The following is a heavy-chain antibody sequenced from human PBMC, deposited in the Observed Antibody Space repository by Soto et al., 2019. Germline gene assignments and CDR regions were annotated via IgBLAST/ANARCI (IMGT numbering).Heavy chain of an antibody. CDR2: ISAYNGNT. J-gene: IGHJ6*02. CDR3: VRDWAGIAPADYGRDV. D-gene: IGHD6-13*01. Sequence: QVQLVQSGAEVKKPGASVKVSCKASGYTFTSYGISWVRQAPGQGLEWMEWISAYNGNTNYAQKLQGGVTINKDTTTSSDYMERRSLRSDDTAVYYCVRDWAGIAPADYGRDVWGHGTTVTVSS. CDR1: GYTFTSYG. V-gene: IGHV1-18*01.